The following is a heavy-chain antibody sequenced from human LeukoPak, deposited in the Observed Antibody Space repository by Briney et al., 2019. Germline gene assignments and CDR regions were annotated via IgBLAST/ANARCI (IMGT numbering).Heavy chain of an antibody. CDR2: FSGTIGSI. CDR1: GFTFSIYS. J-gene: IGHJ6*03. D-gene: IGHD6-13*01. CDR3: ARLDRADYSTSPVPYYNYYMNA. V-gene: IGHV3-21*06. Sequence: PGGSLRLSCAASGFTFSIYSVTWVRQAPGRGLGGVASFSGTIGSIYYADSVRGRFTISRDNAQYLAYLQMNSLRAEDTAVYYCARLDRADYSTSPVPYYNYYMNAWDKGTTVIVSS.